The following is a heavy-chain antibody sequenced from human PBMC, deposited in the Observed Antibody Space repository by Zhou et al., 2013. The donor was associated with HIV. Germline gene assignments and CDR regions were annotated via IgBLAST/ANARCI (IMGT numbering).Heavy chain of an antibody. CDR1: GGSISSDSYY. Sequence: QVQLQESGPGLVKSSQTLSLTCHVSGGSISSDSYYWTWIRQSAGKGLEWIGHAFTSGSTNYNPSLKSRLTISLDTSKNQFSLKLRSVTAADTAVYFCARAESRSVPKNWFDPGPGTLVTVSS. CDR2: AFTSGST. V-gene: IGHV4-61*09. CDR3: ARAESRSVPKNWFDP. J-gene: IGHJ5*01.